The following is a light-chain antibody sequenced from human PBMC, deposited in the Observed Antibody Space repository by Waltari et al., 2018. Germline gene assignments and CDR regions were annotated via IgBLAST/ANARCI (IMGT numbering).Light chain of an antibody. Sequence: EIVLTQSPGTLSLSPGERATLSCRASQSVRNNYLAWYQQRPGQAPRLLIYGASSRASGIPDRFSGSGSGTDFTLTISRLEPEDFAMYYCQQCGSSPRTFGGGTKVEIK. J-gene: IGKJ4*01. CDR1: QSVRNNY. CDR2: GAS. CDR3: QQCGSSPRT. V-gene: IGKV3-20*01.